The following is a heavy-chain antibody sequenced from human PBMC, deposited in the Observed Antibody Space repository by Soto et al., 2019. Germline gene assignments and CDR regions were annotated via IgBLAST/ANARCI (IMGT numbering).Heavy chain of an antibody. CDR3: AKGRYYYDSSGYSPPDY. J-gene: IGHJ4*01. CDR1: GFTFSSYA. Sequence: GGSLRLSCAASGFTFSSYAMSWVRQAPGKGLEWVSAISGSGGSTYYADSVKGRFTISRDNSKNTLYLQMNSLRAEDTAVYYCAKGRYYYDSSGYSPPDYWGHGTLVTVSS. V-gene: IGHV3-23*01. CDR2: ISGSGGST. D-gene: IGHD3-22*01.